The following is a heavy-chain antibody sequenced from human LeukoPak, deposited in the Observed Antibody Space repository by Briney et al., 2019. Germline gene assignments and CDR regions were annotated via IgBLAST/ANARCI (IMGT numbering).Heavy chain of an antibody. Sequence: PSETLSLTCTVSGGSISSYYWSWIRQPPGKGLEWIGYIYYSGSTNYNPSLKSRVTISVDTSKNQFSLKLSSVTAADTAVYYCARHVTGQWGLYYYYGMDVWGQGTTVTVSS. CDR2: IYYSGST. CDR3: ARHVTGQWGLYYYYGMDV. V-gene: IGHV4-59*01. J-gene: IGHJ6*02. D-gene: IGHD1-26*01. CDR1: GGSISSYY.